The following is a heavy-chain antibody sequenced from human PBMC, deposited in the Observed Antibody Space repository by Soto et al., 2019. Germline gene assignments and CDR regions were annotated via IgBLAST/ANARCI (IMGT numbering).Heavy chain of an antibody. V-gene: IGHV1-69*08. Sequence: QVQLVQSGAEVKKPGSSVKVSCKASGGTFSRYSITWVRQAHGHGLEWIGRIIPIFGIASYAQKLQGRVTITADEATSTDYTERSSRRSDDRAVYYCAREDRDRETGIVPAAMDGMDVWGQGTTVTVSS. J-gene: IGHJ6*02. CDR2: IIPIFGIA. CDR1: GGTFSRYS. CDR3: AREDRDRETGIVPAAMDGMDV. D-gene: IGHD2-2*01.